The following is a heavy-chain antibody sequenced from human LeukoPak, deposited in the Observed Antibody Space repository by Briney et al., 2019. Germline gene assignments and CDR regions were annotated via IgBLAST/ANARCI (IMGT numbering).Heavy chain of an antibody. CDR2: MNPNSGNT. CDR1: GYTFTSYD. J-gene: IGHJ4*02. D-gene: IGHD5-18*01. CDR3: ARDGYSYGSNDY. Sequence: ASVKVSCKASGYTFTSYDINWVRQATGQGLEWMGWMNPNSGNTGYAQKFQGRVTMTRNTSISTAYMELSSLRSEDTAVYYCARDGYSYGSNDYWGQGTLVTVSS. V-gene: IGHV1-8*01.